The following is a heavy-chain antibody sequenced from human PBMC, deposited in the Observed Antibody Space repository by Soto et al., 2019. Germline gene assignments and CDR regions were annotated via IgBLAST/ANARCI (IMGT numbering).Heavy chain of an antibody. J-gene: IGHJ6*02. CDR3: VQSRCGGDCLTFYSSHAYYGLDV. D-gene: IGHD2-21*02. V-gene: IGHV2-5*02. CDR2: LYWDDDQ. Sequence: SGPTLVNPTQTLTLTCTVSGLSLRTTGVGVGWVRQPPGKALEWLALLYWDDDQRYSPSLRSRLTIAKDISEKQVVLTMTNMDPVDTATYYCVQSRCGGDCLTFYSSHAYYGLDVWGQGTTVTVSS. CDR1: GLSLRTTGVG.